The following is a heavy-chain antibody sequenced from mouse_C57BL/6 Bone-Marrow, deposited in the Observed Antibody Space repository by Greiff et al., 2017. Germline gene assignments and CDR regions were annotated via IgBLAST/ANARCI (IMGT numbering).Heavy chain of an antibody. D-gene: IGHD1-1*01. Sequence: VQLQQSGAELAKPGASVKLSCKASGYTFTSYWMHWVKQRPGQGLEWIGYINPSSGYTKYKQKFKDKATLTADKSSSTAYMQMSSLTYEDSAVYYCARWPRSSPCYCALDDWGQGTSVTVSS. CDR2: INPSSGYT. V-gene: IGHV1-7*01. CDR1: GYTFTSYW. J-gene: IGHJ4*01. CDR3: ARWPRSSPCYCALDD.